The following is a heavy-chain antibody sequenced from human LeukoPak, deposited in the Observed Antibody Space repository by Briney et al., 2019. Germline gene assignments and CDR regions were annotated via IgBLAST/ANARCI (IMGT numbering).Heavy chain of an antibody. D-gene: IGHD3-22*01. CDR3: ARLGLSYYYDSSGYYSTHFDY. V-gene: IGHV4-39*01. Sequence: SETLSLTCTVSGGSISSSSYYWGWIRQPPGKGLEWIGSIDYSGSTYYNPSLKSRVTIPVDTSKNQFSLKLSSVTAADTAVYYCARLGLSYYYDSSGYYSTHFDYWGQGTLVTVSS. J-gene: IGHJ4*02. CDR1: GGSISSSSYY. CDR2: IDYSGST.